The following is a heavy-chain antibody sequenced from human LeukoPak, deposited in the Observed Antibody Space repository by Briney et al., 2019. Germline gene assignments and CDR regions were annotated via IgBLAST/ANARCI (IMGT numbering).Heavy chain of an antibody. V-gene: IGHV3-33*01. D-gene: IGHD3-10*01. CDR2: IWPDGSKA. CDR1: RFTFSSYG. J-gene: IGHJ6*03. Sequence: PGGSLRLSCAASRFTFSSYGMHWVRQAPGRGRGWVAVIWPDGSKAFHADSGKGRFTLSRDNSTSTLYLQMNSLRAEETAVYYCARDRYYGSKNYFHYYYMDVWGKGTTVTVSS. CDR3: ARDRYYGSKNYFHYYYMDV.